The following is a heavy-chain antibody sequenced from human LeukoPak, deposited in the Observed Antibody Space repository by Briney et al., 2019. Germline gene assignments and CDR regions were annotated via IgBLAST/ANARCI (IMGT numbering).Heavy chain of an antibody. Sequence: GGSLRLSCAASGFTFSDYYMSWIRQAPGKGLEWVSYISSSGSTIYYADSVKGRFTISRDNAKNSLYLQMNSPRAEHTAVYYCARVSVQRGVNIVVPWGQGTLVTVSS. CDR2: ISSSGSTI. CDR1: GFTFSDYY. V-gene: IGHV3-11*01. D-gene: IGHD2-2*01. J-gene: IGHJ5*02. CDR3: ARVSVQRGVNIVVP.